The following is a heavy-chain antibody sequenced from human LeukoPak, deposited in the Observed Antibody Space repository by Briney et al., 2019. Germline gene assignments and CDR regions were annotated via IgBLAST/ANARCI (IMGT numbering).Heavy chain of an antibody. D-gene: IGHD6-13*01. CDR2: ISRSGGTK. V-gene: IGHV3-11*04. CDR3: GRVIAGAIDY. J-gene: IGHJ4*02. CDR1: GFTFSDYY. Sequence: GGSLRLSCAAFGFTFSDYYMSWIRQAPGKGLEWISYISRSGGTKHYANSVKGRFTISRDNAKNSLYLQMNSLRAEDTAVYYCGRVIAGAIDYWGQGTLVTVSS.